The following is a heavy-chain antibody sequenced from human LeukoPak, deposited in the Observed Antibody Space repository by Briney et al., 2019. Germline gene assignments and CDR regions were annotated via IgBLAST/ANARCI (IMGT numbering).Heavy chain of an antibody. Sequence: SQTLSLTCTVSGGSISSRGYYWGWIRQPPGKGLEWIGSIYYSGNTYYNPSLKSRVTISVDTSKNQFSLRLSFVTAADTAVYYCARYPTAMVSFDYWGQGTLVTVSP. J-gene: IGHJ4*02. V-gene: IGHV4-39*01. D-gene: IGHD5-18*01. CDR2: IYYSGNT. CDR1: GGSISSRGYY. CDR3: ARYPTAMVSFDY.